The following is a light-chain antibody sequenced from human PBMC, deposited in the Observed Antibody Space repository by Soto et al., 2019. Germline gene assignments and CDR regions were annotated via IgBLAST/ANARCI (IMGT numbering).Light chain of an antibody. J-gene: IGLJ3*02. CDR1: NGRSSYI. Sequence: QAVLTQSSSASASLGSSVKLTCTLSNGRSSYIVAWHQQQPGKAPRYLMKLEGSGSYNKGSGVPDRFSGSSSGADRYLTISNLQSDDEADSYCETWDSNTKVFGEGTKLTVL. CDR3: ETWDSNTKV. V-gene: IGLV4-60*03. CDR2: LEGSGSY.